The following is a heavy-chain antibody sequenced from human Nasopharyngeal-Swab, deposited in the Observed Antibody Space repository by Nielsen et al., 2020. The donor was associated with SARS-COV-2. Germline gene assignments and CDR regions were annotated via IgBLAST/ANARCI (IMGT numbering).Heavy chain of an antibody. D-gene: IGHD3-10*01. CDR2: IKSKTDGETT. Sequence: GGSLRLSCAASGLTFNIAWLSWVRQAPGKGLEWLGRIKSKTDGETTDYAAPVKGRFTISRDDSKNTLYLQMNSLTTDDTVLYYCTTGGGVIRFDPWGQGTLVTVSS. V-gene: IGHV3-15*01. J-gene: IGHJ5*02. CDR1: GLTFNIAW. CDR3: TTGGGVIRFDP.